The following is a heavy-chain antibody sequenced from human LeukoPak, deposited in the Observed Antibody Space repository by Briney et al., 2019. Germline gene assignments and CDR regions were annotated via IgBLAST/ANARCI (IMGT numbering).Heavy chain of an antibody. CDR2: IYYSGST. V-gene: IGHV4-59*01. J-gene: IGHJ3*02. D-gene: IGHD3-22*01. CDR3: ARGLLGTERAFDI. Sequence: PSETLSLTCTVSGGSISSYSWSWIRQPPGKGLEWIGYIYYSGSTNYNPSLKSRVTISVDTSKNQFSLKLSSVTAADTAVYYCARGLLGTERAFDIWGQGTMVTVSS. CDR1: GGSISSYS.